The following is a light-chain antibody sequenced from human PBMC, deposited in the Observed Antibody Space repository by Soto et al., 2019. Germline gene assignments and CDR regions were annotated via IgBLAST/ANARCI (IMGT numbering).Light chain of an antibody. CDR2: AAS. V-gene: IGKV3-20*01. CDR3: QQYGSSPLT. Sequence: EIVLAQSLGTLSLSPGQRATLSCRASQSVSRDYVAWYQHKPGQAPRLLIYAASSRPSGIPGRFGGSGSGTDFTLTISSLEPEDFALSYCQQYGSSPLTFGGGTRVEFK. CDR1: QSVSRDY. J-gene: IGKJ4*01.